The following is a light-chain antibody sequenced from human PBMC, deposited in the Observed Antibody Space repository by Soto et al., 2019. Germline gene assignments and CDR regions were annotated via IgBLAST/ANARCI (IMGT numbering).Light chain of an antibody. J-gene: IGKJ5*01. V-gene: IGKV3-11*01. CDR3: QQRSNWPPIT. CDR1: QSVSSN. Sequence: IVMTQSPATLSVSPGERATLSCRASQSVSSNLAWYHQKTGQAPRLLIYGASTRAAGIPDRFSGSGSGTDFTLTITRLETADFSVYYCQQRSNWPPITFGQGTRLEIK. CDR2: GAS.